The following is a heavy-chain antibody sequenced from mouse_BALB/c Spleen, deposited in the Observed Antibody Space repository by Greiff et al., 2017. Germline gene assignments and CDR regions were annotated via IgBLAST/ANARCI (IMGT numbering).Heavy chain of an antibody. Sequence: VQLQQSGAELVRPGTSVKVSCKASGYAFTNYLLVWVKQRPGQGLEWIGVINPGSGGTNYNEKFKGKATLTADKSSSTAYMQLSSLTSDDSAVYFCASRSTDYARDYWGQGTSVTVSA. CDR3: ASRSTDYARDY. CDR1: GYAFTNYL. J-gene: IGHJ4*01. D-gene: IGHD2-1*01. CDR2: INPGSGGT. V-gene: IGHV1-54*03.